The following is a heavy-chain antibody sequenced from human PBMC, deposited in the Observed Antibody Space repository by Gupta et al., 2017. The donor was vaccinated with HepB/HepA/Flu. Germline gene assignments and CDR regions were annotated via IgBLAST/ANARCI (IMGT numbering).Heavy chain of an antibody. D-gene: IGHD2-2*01. CDR1: GYPFTSYY. J-gene: IGHJ4*02. V-gene: IGHV1-46*01. CDR2: INTGGGTT. Sequence: QVQLVQSGAEVKKPGASVKVSCKASGYPFTSYYMHWVRQAPGQGLEWMGVINTGGGTTNSAQSLQGRVTMTRDTSTSTVYMELSSLKSEDTAVYYCARGRYCSSSTCSFDYWGQGTLVTVPS. CDR3: ARGRYCSSSTCSFDY.